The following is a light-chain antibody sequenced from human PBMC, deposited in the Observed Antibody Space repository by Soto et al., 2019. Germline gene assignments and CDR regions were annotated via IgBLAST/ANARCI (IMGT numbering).Light chain of an antibody. CDR3: QKGTDWLLST. CDR1: QSVSSK. Sequence: ILLKKTRSTEALSAEERATLSCRASQSVSSKLAWYQQKPGQAPRLLIYDASNRATGIPARFSGSGSGTDFTLTISSLGPADFALYYCQKGTDWLLSTFAQGTRLEIK. V-gene: IGKV3-11*01. CDR2: DAS. J-gene: IGKJ5*01.